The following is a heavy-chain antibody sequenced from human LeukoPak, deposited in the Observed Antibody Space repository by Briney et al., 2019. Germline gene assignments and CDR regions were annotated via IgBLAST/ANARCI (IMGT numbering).Heavy chain of an antibody. D-gene: IGHD6-19*01. Sequence: PSETLSLTCTVSGGSISSSSYYRGWFRQPPGKGLEWTGSIYYSGSTYYNPSLKSRVTISVDTSKNQFSLKLSSVTAADTAVYYCARLKPEVAGTTASDYWGQGTLVTVSS. CDR2: IYYSGST. CDR1: GGSISSSSYY. J-gene: IGHJ4*02. V-gene: IGHV4-39*01. CDR3: ARLKPEVAGTTASDY.